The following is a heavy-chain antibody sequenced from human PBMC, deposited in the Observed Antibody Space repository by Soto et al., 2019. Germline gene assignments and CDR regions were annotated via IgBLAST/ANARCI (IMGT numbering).Heavy chain of an antibody. J-gene: IGHJ4*02. CDR1: GFTLSSYY. Sequence: GGSLSLSCAASGFTLSSYYISWVRQAPGKGLEWVGNIKGDGSDTHYVDSVKGRFTISRDSAENSIHLQMNNLRVEDTAMYYCARDPVTADWGQGTLVTVSS. CDR3: ARDPVTAD. V-gene: IGHV3-7*03. CDR2: IKGDGSDT.